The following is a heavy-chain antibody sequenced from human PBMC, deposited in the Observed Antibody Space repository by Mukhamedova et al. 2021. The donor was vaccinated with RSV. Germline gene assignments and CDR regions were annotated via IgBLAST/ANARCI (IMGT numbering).Heavy chain of an antibody. D-gene: IGHD1-26*01. V-gene: IGHV3-53*01. Sequence: GKGLEWVSVIYSGGSTYYAGSVKGRFTISRDNSKNTLYLQMNSLRAEDTAVYYCAREAYSGSYRFDYWGQGTLVTVSS. J-gene: IGHJ4*02. CDR3: AREAYSGSYRFDY. CDR2: IYSGGST.